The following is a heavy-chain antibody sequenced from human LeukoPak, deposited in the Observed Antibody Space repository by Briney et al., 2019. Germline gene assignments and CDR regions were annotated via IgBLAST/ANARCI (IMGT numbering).Heavy chain of an antibody. CDR1: GFTFSSYA. D-gene: IGHD3-10*01. CDR3: ARTYSSTVRGSYYFDY. V-gene: IGHV3-30*04. J-gene: IGHJ4*02. CDR2: ISYDGSNK. Sequence: PGGSLRLSCAASGFTFSSYAMHWVRQAPGKGLEWVAVISYDGSNKYYADSVKGRFTISGDNSKNTLYLQMNSLRAEDTAVYYCARTYSSTVRGSYYFDYWGQGTLVTVSS.